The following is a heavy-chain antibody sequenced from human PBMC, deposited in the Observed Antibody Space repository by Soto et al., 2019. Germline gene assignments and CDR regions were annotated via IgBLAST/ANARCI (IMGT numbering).Heavy chain of an antibody. CDR1: EYTFTTYY. Sequence: QEQLVQSGPEVKKPGASVKVSCTASEYTFTTYYIHWVRQAPGQVLEWLGIINPNGGGTSYAQKFQDRFSVTSDTSTSTAHMELSSLRSEDTAVYYCARIPGIAVSGTSWGQGTLVTVSS. J-gene: IGHJ5*02. D-gene: IGHD6-19*01. V-gene: IGHV1-46*01. CDR3: ARIPGIAVSGTS. CDR2: INPNGGGT.